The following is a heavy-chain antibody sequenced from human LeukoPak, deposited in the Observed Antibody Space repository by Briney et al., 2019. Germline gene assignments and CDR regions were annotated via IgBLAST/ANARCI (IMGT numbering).Heavy chain of an antibody. CDR3: AGNMGGYTYSFGY. J-gene: IGHJ4*02. CDR1: GGSISSYY. D-gene: IGHD5-18*01. Sequence: PSETLSLTCTVSGGSISSYYWSWIRQPPGKGLEWIGYIYYSGSTNNNPSLKSRVTISVDTSKNQFSLKLSSVTAADTAVYYCAGNMGGYTYSFGYWGQGTLVTVSS. V-gene: IGHV4-59*01. CDR2: IYYSGST.